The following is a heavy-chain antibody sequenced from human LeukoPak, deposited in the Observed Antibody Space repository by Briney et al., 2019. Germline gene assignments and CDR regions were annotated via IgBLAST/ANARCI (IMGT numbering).Heavy chain of an antibody. D-gene: IGHD3-22*01. V-gene: IGHV4-38-2*02. CDR2: IYHSGST. J-gene: IGHJ3*02. CDR1: GYSIGSGYY. Sequence: SETLSLTCTVSGYSIGSGYYWGWIRQPPGKGLEWIGSIYHSGSTYYNPSLKSRVTISVDTSKNQFSLKLSSVTAADTAVYYCARDPTSYDSSGYRLSGDAFDIWGQGTMVTVSS. CDR3: ARDPTSYDSSGYRLSGDAFDI.